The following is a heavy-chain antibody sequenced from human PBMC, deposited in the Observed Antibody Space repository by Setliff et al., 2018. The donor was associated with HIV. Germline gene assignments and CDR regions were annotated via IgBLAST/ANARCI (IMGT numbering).Heavy chain of an antibody. D-gene: IGHD3-16*01. CDR2: IYYSGST. Sequence: SETLSLTCTVSGGSISSYYWSWIRQPPGKGLEWIGYIYYSGSTNYNPSLKSRVTISVDTSKNQFSLKLSSVTAADTAVYYCARDGGLRLGELLSTPQGTFDIWGQGTMVTVSS. CDR3: ARDGGLRLGELLSTPQGTFDI. CDR1: GGSISSYY. V-gene: IGHV4-59*01. J-gene: IGHJ3*02.